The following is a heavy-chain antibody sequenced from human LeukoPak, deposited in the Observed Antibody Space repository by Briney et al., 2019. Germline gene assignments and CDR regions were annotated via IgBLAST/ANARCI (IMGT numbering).Heavy chain of an antibody. Sequence: PGGSLRLSCAASGFTFTSYAMSWVRQAPGKGLEWVSAISGSGGSTYYADSVKGRFTISRDNARNSLSLQMNSLRAEDTAVYYCAARDSYGSGSYPIDYWGQGTLVTVSS. V-gene: IGHV3-23*01. CDR2: ISGSGGST. CDR3: AARDSYGSGSYPIDY. J-gene: IGHJ4*02. CDR1: GFTFTSYA. D-gene: IGHD3-10*01.